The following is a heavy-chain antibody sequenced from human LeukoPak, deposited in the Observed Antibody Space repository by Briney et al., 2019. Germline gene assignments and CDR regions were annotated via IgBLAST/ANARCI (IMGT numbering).Heavy chain of an antibody. D-gene: IGHD3-22*01. CDR3: AKDLVVGTTAFDM. CDR2: IQYDGSNK. V-gene: IGHV3-30*02. CDR1: GLTFSMYW. J-gene: IGHJ3*02. Sequence: GGSLRLSCAASGLTFSMYWMSWVRQAPGKGLEWVAFIQYDGSNKRYADSVEGRSTISRDNSKNTLYLQMNSLRAEDTAVYYCAKDLVVGTTAFDMWGQGTMVTVSS.